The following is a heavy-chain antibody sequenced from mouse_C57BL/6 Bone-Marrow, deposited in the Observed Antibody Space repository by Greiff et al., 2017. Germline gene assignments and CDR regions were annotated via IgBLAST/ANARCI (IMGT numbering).Heavy chain of an antibody. CDR1: GYTFTSYG. V-gene: IGHV1-81*01. J-gene: IGHJ3*01. CDR3: ASTVGWFAY. Sequence: VQLQQSGAELARPGASVKLSCKASGYTFTSYGISWVKQRTGQGLEWIGEIYPRSGNTYSNEKFKGKSTLTADNTSSTAYMELRSLTSEDSAVYFCASTVGWFAYWGQGTLVTVSA. CDR2: IYPRSGNT.